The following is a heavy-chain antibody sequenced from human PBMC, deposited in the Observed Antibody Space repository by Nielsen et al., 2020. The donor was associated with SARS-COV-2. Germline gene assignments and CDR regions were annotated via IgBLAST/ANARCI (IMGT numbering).Heavy chain of an antibody. V-gene: IGHV3-13*01. Sequence: GESLKISCAGSQFTVSSNDMHWVRQATGTGLEWVSAVGTAGDTYYLASVKGRFTISRDIASNSLYLQMNSVRAGDTAVYYCVGGNYYYGMDVWGQGTTVTVSS. CDR2: VGTAGDT. D-gene: IGHD3-16*01. CDR1: QFTVSSND. J-gene: IGHJ6*02. CDR3: VGGNYYYGMDV.